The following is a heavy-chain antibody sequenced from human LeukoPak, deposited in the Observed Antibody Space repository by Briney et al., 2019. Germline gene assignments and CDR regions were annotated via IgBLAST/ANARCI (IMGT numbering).Heavy chain of an antibody. V-gene: IGHV3-23*01. CDR1: TFTFNYYA. J-gene: IGHJ4*02. CDR3: AIQLGQYYFDF. D-gene: IGHD3-16*01. Sequence: GGSLRLSCAASTFTFNYYAINWVRQAPGKGLEWVSGIRGSCGFTYYADSVRGRFTISRDSSMSTLYLHMNSLRAEDTAIYYCAIQLGQYYFDFWGQGTLVTVSS. CDR2: IRGSCGFT.